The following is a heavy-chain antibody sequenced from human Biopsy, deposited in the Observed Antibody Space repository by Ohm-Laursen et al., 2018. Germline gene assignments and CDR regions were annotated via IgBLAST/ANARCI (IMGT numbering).Heavy chain of an antibody. CDR2: INAKTGDT. CDR3: TRGGYYYDSLAYYYWFDP. V-gene: IGHV1-2*02. CDR1: GFTFTGYH. Sequence: ASVKVSCKASGFTFTGYHVHWVRQAPGQGLERMGWINAKTGDTNYAQKFQGRITMTRDTSISTAYVDLSSLRSDDTAVCYCTRGGYYYDSLAYYYWFDPWGQGTLVTVSS. D-gene: IGHD3-22*01. J-gene: IGHJ5*02.